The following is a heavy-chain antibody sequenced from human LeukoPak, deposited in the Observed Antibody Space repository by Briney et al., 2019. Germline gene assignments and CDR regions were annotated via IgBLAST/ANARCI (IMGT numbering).Heavy chain of an antibody. D-gene: IGHD4-23*01. V-gene: IGHV3-23*01. CDR2: ISVIGGST. Sequence: GGALRLSCAASGFTFSSYAMSWVRQAPGKGLEWASAISVIGGSTYYADSVKGRFTISRDNSKNTLYLQMNSLRAEDTAVYYCAKDLRPQKIKRRATVVDIAFDIWGQGTMVTVSS. CDR3: AKDLRPQKIKRRATVVDIAFDI. CDR1: GFTFSSYA. J-gene: IGHJ3*02.